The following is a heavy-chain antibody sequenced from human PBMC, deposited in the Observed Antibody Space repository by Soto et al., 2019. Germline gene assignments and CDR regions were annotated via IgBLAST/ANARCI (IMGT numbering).Heavy chain of an antibody. J-gene: IGHJ3*02. Sequence: GASVKVSCKASGYTFTRYGISWVRQAPGQGLEWMGWISAYNGNTNYAQKLQGRVTMTTDTSTSTAYMELRSLRSDDTAVYYCARYEVRYFDWPYDAFDIWGQGTMVTVSS. CDR1: GYTFTRYG. V-gene: IGHV1-18*01. CDR2: ISAYNGNT. CDR3: ARYEVRYFDWPYDAFDI. D-gene: IGHD3-9*01.